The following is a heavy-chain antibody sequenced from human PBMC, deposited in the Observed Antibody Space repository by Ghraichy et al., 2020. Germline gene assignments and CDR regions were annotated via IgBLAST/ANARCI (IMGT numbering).Heavy chain of an antibody. V-gene: IGHV3-23*01. J-gene: IGHJ4*02. CDR2: ISSGGGTT. Sequence: GESLNISCAASGFTFSSYGMNWVRQAPGKGLEWVSGISSGGGTTYYADFVRGRFTVSRDNSKSTLYLQMNSLRADDTAVYYCAKARDWGQGTLVTVSS. CDR3: AKARD. CDR1: GFTFSSYG.